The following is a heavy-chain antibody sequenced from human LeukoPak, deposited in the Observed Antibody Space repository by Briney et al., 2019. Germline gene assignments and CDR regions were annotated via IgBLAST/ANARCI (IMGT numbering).Heavy chain of an antibody. CDR3: ARSIAAAGTRDY. J-gene: IGHJ4*02. CDR1: GGSISSGDYY. CDR2: IYYSGST. Sequence: PSETLSLTCTVSGGSISSGDYYWSWIRQPPGKGLEWIGYIYYSGSTYYNPSLKSRVTISVDTSKNQFSLKLSSVTAADTAVYYCARSIAAAGTRDYWGQGTLVTVSS. D-gene: IGHD6-13*01. V-gene: IGHV4-30-4*08.